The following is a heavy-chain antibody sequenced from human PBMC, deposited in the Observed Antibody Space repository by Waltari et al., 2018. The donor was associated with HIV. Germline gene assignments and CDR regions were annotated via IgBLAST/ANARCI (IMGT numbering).Heavy chain of an antibody. CDR2: INHSGST. Sequence: QVQLQQWGAGLLKPSETLSLTCAVSGGSFSGYYWSWIRQPPGKGLEWIGEINHSGSTNYNPSLKSRVTISVDTSKNQFSLKLSSVTAADTAVYYCAREVSSSWDSPYYFDYWGQGTLVTVSS. D-gene: IGHD6-13*01. V-gene: IGHV4-34*01. J-gene: IGHJ4*02. CDR3: AREVSSSWDSPYYFDY. CDR1: GGSFSGYY.